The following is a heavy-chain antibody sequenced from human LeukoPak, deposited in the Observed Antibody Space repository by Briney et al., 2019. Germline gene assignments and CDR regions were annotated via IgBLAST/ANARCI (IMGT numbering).Heavy chain of an antibody. CDR2: IIPIFGTA. J-gene: IGHJ4*02. Sequence: SVKLSCKASGGTFSSYAISWVRQAPGQGLEWMGGIIPIFGTANYAQKFQGGVTITADESTSTAYMELSSLRSEDTAVYYCAREYYGSGRGVYYFDYWGQGTLVTVSS. V-gene: IGHV1-69*13. CDR3: AREYYGSGRGVYYFDY. D-gene: IGHD3-10*01. CDR1: GGTFSSYA.